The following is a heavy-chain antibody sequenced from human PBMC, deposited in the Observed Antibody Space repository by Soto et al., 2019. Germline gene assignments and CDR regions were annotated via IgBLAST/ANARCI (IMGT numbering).Heavy chain of an antibody. J-gene: IGHJ4*02. CDR2: ISYDGTTK. CDR3: AKGGLWGAYYFDY. Sequence: GGSLRLSCGASGFTFNKYGMRWVRQAPGKGLEWVAVISYDGTTKYHADSVKGRFTISRDNAKNTLFLQMDSLRAEDTAVYYCAKGGLWGAYYFDYWGQGIPVTVSS. CDR1: GFTFNKYG. V-gene: IGHV3-30*18. D-gene: IGHD3-16*01.